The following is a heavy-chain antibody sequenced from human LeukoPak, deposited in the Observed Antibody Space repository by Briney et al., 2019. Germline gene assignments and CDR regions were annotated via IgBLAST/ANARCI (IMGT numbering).Heavy chain of an antibody. CDR3: ARDSARLGEVARTSFDL. CDR2: ISSSGSTI. Sequence: GGSLRLSCAASGFTFSSYEMNWVRQAPGKGLEWVSYISSSGSTIYYADSVKGRFTISRDNAKNSLYLQMNSPRAEDTAVYYCARDSARLGEVARTSFDLWGRGTLVTVSS. CDR1: GFTFSSYE. J-gene: IGHJ2*01. D-gene: IGHD3-10*01. V-gene: IGHV3-48*03.